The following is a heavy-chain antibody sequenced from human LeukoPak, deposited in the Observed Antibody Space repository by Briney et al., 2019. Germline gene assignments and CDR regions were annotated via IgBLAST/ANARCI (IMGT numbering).Heavy chain of an antibody. Sequence: VXVSCKXXXXTFTSXYMHWVRQAPGQGLEWMGIINPSGGSTSYAQKFQGRVTMTRDTSTSTVYMELSSLRSEDTAVYYCARVYSGSYFRDWYFDLWGRGTLVTVSS. CDR1: XXTFTSXY. V-gene: IGHV1-46*01. CDR3: ARVYSGSYFRDWYFDL. CDR2: INPSGGST. J-gene: IGHJ2*01. D-gene: IGHD1-26*01.